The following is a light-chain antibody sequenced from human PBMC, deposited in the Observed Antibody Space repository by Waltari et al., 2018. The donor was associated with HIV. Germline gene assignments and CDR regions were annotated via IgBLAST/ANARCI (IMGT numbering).Light chain of an antibody. J-gene: IGKJ2*01. CDR2: GAS. Sequence: EIVMTQSQATLSVSAGERDTLSCRASQSVSSNLAWYQQKPGQAPRLLIYGASTRATGIPARFSGSGSGTEFTLTISSLQSEDFAVYYCQQYNNWPPLMYTFGQGTKLEIK. V-gene: IGKV3-15*01. CDR3: QQYNNWPPLMYT. CDR1: QSVSSN.